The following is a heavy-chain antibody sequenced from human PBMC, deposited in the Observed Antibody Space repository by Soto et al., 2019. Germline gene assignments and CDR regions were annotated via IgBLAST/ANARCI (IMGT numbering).Heavy chain of an antibody. Sequence: ASVKVSCKASGYTFTSYAMHWVRQAPGQRLEWMGWINAGNGNTKYSQKFQGRVTITRDTSASTAYMELSSLRSEDTAVYYCARDRWVTTMNFAYWGQGTPVTVSS. CDR3: ARDRWVTTMNFAY. V-gene: IGHV1-3*01. CDR2: INAGNGNT. J-gene: IGHJ4*02. D-gene: IGHD4-17*01. CDR1: GYTFTSYA.